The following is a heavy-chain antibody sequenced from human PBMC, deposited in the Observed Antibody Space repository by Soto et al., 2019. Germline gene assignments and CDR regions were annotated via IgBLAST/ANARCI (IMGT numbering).Heavy chain of an antibody. Sequence: QVQLQESGPGLVEPSGTLSLTCAVSGASINSNWWSWVRQPPGKGLEWIGEIYNTGRTNYNPSLQSRVAISLDMFNNQFSLSLSSVTAADTAIYYCARHVGVSGTRGFDFWGQGILVPVSS. CDR2: IYNTGRT. D-gene: IGHD6-19*01. CDR1: GASINSNW. CDR3: ARHVGVSGTRGFDF. J-gene: IGHJ4*02. V-gene: IGHV4-4*02.